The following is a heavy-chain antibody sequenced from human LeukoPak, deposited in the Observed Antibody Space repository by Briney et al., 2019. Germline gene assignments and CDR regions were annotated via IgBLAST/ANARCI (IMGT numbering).Heavy chain of an antibody. D-gene: IGHD2-21*01. V-gene: IGHV3-13*01. Sequence: GGSLRLSCAASGFTFSSYDMHWVRQATGKGLEWVSAIGTAGDTYYPGSVKGRFTISRENAKNSLYLQMNSLRAGDTAVYYCARGDPIGNWFDPWGQGTLVTVPS. J-gene: IGHJ5*02. CDR3: ARGDPIGNWFDP. CDR1: GFTFSSYD. CDR2: IGTAGDT.